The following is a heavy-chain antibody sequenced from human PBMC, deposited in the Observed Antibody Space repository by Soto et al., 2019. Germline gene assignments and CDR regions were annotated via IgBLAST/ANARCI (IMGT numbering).Heavy chain of an antibody. CDR1: GASITSGGHY. CDR2: IDYSGST. Sequence: TLSLTCTVSGASITSGGHYWSWIRQHPGKGLEWIGYIDYSGSTHYNPSLKSRLSISIDRSKHQFSLNLTSVTPADTAVYYCARDRSPGGNPYFDDWGKGTLVTVAS. V-gene: IGHV4-31*03. D-gene: IGHD2-15*01. J-gene: IGHJ4*02. CDR3: ARDRSPGGNPYFDD.